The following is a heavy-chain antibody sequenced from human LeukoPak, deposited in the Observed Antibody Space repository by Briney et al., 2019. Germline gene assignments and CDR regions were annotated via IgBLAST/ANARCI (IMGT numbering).Heavy chain of an antibody. Sequence: SETLPLTCTVSGGSISSYYWSWIRQPPGKGLEWIGYTYYSGSTNYNPSLKRRVTISVDTSKNQFSLKLSSVTAADTAVYYCARSGVSYDFWSGYFPPPDAFDIWGQGTMVTVSS. D-gene: IGHD3-3*01. CDR3: ARSGVSYDFWSGYFPPPDAFDI. CDR2: TYYSGST. J-gene: IGHJ3*02. V-gene: IGHV4-59*01. CDR1: GGSISSYY.